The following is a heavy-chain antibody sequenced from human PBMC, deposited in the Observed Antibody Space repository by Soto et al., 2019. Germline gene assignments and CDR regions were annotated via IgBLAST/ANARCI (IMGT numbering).Heavy chain of an antibody. CDR1: GGTFSSYA. CDR3: ARVTVTMVRGAPAPRVGSFDI. Sequence: QVQLVQSGAEVKKPGSSVKVSCKASGGTFSSYAISWVRQAPGQGLEWMGGIIPIFGTANYAQKFQGRVTITADESTSTAYMELSSLISEDTAVYYCARVTVTMVRGAPAPRVGSFDIWGQWTMVTVSS. V-gene: IGHV1-69*01. CDR2: IIPIFGTA. D-gene: IGHD3-10*01. J-gene: IGHJ3*02.